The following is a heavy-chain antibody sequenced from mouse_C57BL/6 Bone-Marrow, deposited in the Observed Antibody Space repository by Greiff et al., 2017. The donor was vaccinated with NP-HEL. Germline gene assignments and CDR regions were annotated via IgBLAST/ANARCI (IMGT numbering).Heavy chain of an antibody. Sequence: EVQGVESGAELVRPGASVKLSCTASGFNIKDDYMHWVKQRPEQGLEWIGWIDPENGDTEYASKFQGKATITADTSSNTAYLQLSSLTSEDTAVYYCTKSWPHYYAMDYWGQGTSVTVSS. V-gene: IGHV14-4*01. CDR3: TKSWPHYYAMDY. CDR1: GFNIKDDY. J-gene: IGHJ4*01. D-gene: IGHD6-1*01. CDR2: IDPENGDT.